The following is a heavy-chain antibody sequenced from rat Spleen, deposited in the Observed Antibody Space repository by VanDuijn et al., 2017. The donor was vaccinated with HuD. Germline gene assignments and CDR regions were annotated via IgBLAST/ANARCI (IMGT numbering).Heavy chain of an antibody. CDR1: GFTFSNYD. J-gene: IGHJ2*01. Sequence: EVQLVESGGGLVQPGRSMKLSCAASGFTFSNYDMAWVRQAPTKGLEWVASIHYADSTTYYRDSVKGRFTISRDNAKSTLYLQMDSLRSEDTATYYCARSVFDYWGQGVMVTVSS. CDR3: ARSVFDY. V-gene: IGHV5-25*01. CDR2: IHYADSTT.